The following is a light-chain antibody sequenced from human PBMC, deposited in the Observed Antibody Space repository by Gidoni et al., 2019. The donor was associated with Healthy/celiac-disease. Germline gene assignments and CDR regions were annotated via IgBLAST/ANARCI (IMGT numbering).Light chain of an antibody. CDR2: DAS. Sequence: DSQMAQSPSSLSASVADRVTITCQASQGISNYLNWYQQKPGKAPKLLIYDASNLKTGVPSRFSGSGSGTDFTFTISSLQPEDIATYYCQQYDNLPLTFGGGTKVEIK. CDR3: QQYDNLPLT. J-gene: IGKJ4*02. V-gene: IGKV1-33*01. CDR1: QGISNY.